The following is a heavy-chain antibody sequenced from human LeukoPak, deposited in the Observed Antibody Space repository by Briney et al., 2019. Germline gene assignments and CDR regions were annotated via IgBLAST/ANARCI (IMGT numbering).Heavy chain of an antibody. Sequence: ASVKVSCKASGYSFTSFGISWVRQAPGQGLEWVGWISAYNGDTRSAQKFQGRVSMTTDTSTSTAYMELRSLRFDDTAVFYCVRDLGVDTSMIFFDFWGQGTLVTVSS. CDR3: VRDLGVDTSMIFFDF. V-gene: IGHV1-18*01. D-gene: IGHD5-18*01. J-gene: IGHJ4*02. CDR1: GYSFTSFG. CDR2: ISAYNGDT.